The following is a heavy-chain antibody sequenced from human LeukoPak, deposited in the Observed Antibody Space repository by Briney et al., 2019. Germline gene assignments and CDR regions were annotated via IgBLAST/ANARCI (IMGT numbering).Heavy chain of an antibody. D-gene: IGHD3-10*01. CDR3: ARDVDYGSGSFDY. CDR2: IYYSEST. J-gene: IGHJ4*02. Sequence: SETLSLTCTVSGGSISSYYWSWIRQPPGKGLEWIGYIYYSESTNYNPSLKSRATISGDTSKNQFSLKLSSVTAADTAVYYCARDVDYGSGSFDYWGQGALVTVSS. CDR1: GGSISSYY. V-gene: IGHV4-59*01.